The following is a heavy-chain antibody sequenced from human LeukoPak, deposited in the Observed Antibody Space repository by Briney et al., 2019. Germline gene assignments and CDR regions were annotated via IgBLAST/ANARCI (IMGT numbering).Heavy chain of an antibody. J-gene: IGHJ3*02. Sequence: SETLSLTCAVYGGSLSDYYWSWIRQPPGKGLEWIGYIWYSGFTYYNPSLKSRVTISVDTSKDQFFLKLSSVTAADTAVYYCARDDGGNSSAFDIWGQGTMVTVSS. CDR3: ARDDGGNSSAFDI. CDR1: GGSLSDYY. CDR2: IWYSGFT. D-gene: IGHD4-23*01. V-gene: IGHV4-59*01.